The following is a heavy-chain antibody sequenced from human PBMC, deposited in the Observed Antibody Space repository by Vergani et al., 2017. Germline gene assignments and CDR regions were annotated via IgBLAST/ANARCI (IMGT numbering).Heavy chain of an antibody. D-gene: IGHD2-2*01. V-gene: IGHV4-39*01. CDR2: IYYSGGT. CDR3: ARGPKVYGSSTSCDAWGWFDP. CDR1: CVPISSSSYY. J-gene: IGHJ5*02. Sequence: QLQLQESGPGLVKPSETLSLTCTVSCVPISSSSYYLGWIRQPPGKGLEWIGCIYYSGGTNYNPSRKSRVTISVDTSKNQFSLKLSSVTAADTAVYYCARGPKVYGSSTSCDAWGWFDPWGQGTLVTVSS.